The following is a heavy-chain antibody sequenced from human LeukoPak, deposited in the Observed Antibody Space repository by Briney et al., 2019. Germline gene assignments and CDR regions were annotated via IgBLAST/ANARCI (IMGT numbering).Heavy chain of an antibody. J-gene: IGHJ4*02. CDR1: GFTFSSYS. CDR2: ISSSSSYI. D-gene: IGHD6-19*01. Sequence: PGGSLRLSCAASGFTFSSYSMNWVRQAPGKGLEWVSSISSSSSYIYHADSVKGRFTISRDNAKNSLYLQMNSLRDEDTAVYYCARGDASGWSYWGQGTLVTVSS. CDR3: ARGDASGWSY. V-gene: IGHV3-21*01.